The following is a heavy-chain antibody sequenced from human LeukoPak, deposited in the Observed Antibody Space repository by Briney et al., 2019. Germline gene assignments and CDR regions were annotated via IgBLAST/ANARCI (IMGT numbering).Heavy chain of an antibody. D-gene: IGHD1-26*01. J-gene: IGHJ4*02. Sequence: GVSLRLSCAASGFTFRNYEMNWVRQSPGKGLEGVSYIDATGNIIYYADSVKGRFTISRDNAENSLYLQMNSLRADDPAVYYCARDYWQSGRHLGPIDYWGPGTLVTVSS. CDR3: ARDYWQSGRHLGPIDY. V-gene: IGHV3-48*03. CDR2: IDATGNII. CDR1: GFTFRNYE.